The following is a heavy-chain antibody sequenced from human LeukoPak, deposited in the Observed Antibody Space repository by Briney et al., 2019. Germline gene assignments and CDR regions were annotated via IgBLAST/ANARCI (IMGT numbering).Heavy chain of an antibody. CDR2: ISYDGSNN. J-gene: IGHJ6*02. V-gene: IGHV3-30*18. Sequence: PGRSLRLSCVASEFTFSSYGMHGVRQAPGKGLEWVASISYDGSNNYYADSVKGRFTISRDNSKNTLYLQMNSLNTEDTAVYYCAKAAPDSGDYGMDVWGQGTTVTVSS. D-gene: IGHD4-17*01. CDR3: AKAAPDSGDYGMDV. CDR1: EFTFSSYG.